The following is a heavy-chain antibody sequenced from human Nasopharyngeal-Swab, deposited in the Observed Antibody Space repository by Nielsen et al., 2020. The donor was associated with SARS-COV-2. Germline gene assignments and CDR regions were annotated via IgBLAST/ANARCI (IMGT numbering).Heavy chain of an antibody. J-gene: IGHJ6*02. CDR2: IGAYNGNT. D-gene: IGHD3-3*01. CDR1: GYTFTSYG. V-gene: IGHV1-18*01. Sequence: ASLKISCKASGYTFTSYGISWVRQAPGQGLEWMGWIGAYNGNTNYAQKLQGRVTMTTDTSTSTAYMELRSLRSDDTAVYYCSRDSLYYDFWSGSDYYYYGMDVWGQGTTVTVSS. CDR3: SRDSLYYDFWSGSDYYYYGMDV.